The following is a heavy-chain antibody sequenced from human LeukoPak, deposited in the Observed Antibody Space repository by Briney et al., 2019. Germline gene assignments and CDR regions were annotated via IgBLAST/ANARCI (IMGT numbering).Heavy chain of an antibody. CDR1: GFTFNDYG. J-gene: IGHJ4*02. Sequence: HPGGSLRLSCAASGFTFNDYGMSWVRQAPGKGLEWVSIISGSGDAYDADSVKGRLAISRDNSKNTLYLQMNSLRAEDTAVYYCAKGRRSMIMFGGVQDYWGQGTLVTVSS. D-gene: IGHD3-16*01. V-gene: IGHV3-23*01. CDR3: AKGRRSMIMFGGVQDY. CDR2: ISGSGDA.